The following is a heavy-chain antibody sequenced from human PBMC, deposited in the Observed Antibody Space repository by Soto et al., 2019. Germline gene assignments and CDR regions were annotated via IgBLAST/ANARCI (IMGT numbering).Heavy chain of an antibody. D-gene: IGHD3-22*01. CDR3: AREGGVVVITTNWFDP. Sequence: GGSLRLSCAASGFTFSSYAMHWVRQAPGKGLEWVAVISYDGSNKYYADSVKGRFTISRDNSKNTLYLQMNSLRAEDTAVYYCAREGGVVVITTNWFDPWGQGTLVTVS. V-gene: IGHV3-30-3*01. J-gene: IGHJ5*02. CDR1: GFTFSSYA. CDR2: ISYDGSNK.